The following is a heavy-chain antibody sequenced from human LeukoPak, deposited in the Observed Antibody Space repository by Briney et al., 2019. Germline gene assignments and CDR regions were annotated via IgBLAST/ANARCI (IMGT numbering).Heavy chain of an antibody. CDR3: ARVELAPYYYYMDV. Sequence: PGGSLRLSCAASGFSISSYEMNWVRQAPGKGLEWVSHISSSGRTIWYADSVKGRFTISRDNAKNSLYLQMNSLRAEDTAVYYCARVELAPYYYYMDVWGKGTTVTVSS. CDR2: ISSSGRTI. D-gene: IGHD1-7*01. J-gene: IGHJ6*03. V-gene: IGHV3-48*03. CDR1: GFSISSYE.